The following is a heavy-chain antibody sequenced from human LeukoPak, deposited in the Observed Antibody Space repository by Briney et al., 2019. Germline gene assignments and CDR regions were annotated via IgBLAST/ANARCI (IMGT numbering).Heavy chain of an antibody. CDR3: ARMVGQLIEYYFDY. Sequence: SETLSLTCTVSGGSISSYYWSWIRQPPGKGLEWIGSIYYTGSSNYNPSLESRVTMSIDTSNNQFSLKLKSVTSADTAVYYCARMVGQLIEYYFDYWGRGTLVTVSS. V-gene: IGHV4-59*01. CDR2: IYYTGSS. CDR1: GGSISSYY. D-gene: IGHD1/OR15-1a*01. J-gene: IGHJ4*02.